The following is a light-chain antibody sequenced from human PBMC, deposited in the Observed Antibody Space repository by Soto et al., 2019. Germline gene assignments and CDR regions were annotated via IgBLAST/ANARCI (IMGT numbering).Light chain of an antibody. CDR3: QQLRMYPST. CDR2: AAS. V-gene: IGKV1-9*01. J-gene: IGKJ4*01. Sequence: IQLTQSPSSLSASVGDRVTITCRASQDIAIYLAWYQQKPGEAPKLLIYAASTLYGGVPSRFSGSGSGTDFDLTINSLQAEDFATYYCQQLRMYPSTFGGGTKVEIK. CDR1: QDIAIY.